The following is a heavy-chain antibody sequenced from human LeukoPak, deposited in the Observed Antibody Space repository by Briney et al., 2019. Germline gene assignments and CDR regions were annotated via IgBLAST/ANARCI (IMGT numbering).Heavy chain of an antibody. CDR1: GDSINNNNYY. J-gene: IGHJ4*02. CDR2: IYYNGRT. Sequence: PSETLSLTCTVSGDSINNNNYYWGWIRQPPGEGLEWIGNIYYNGRTYYSPSLKSRGTISVDTSKNQFSLKLSSVTAADTAVYYCARVRGYCSGGSCTVVDYWGQGTLVTVSS. D-gene: IGHD2-15*01. V-gene: IGHV4-39*07. CDR3: ARVRGYCSGGSCTVVDY.